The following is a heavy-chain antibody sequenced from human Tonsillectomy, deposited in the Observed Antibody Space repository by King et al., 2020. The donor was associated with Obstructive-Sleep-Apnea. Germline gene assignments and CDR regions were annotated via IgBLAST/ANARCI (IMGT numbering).Heavy chain of an antibody. CDR2: IKTKPYSYAT. J-gene: IGHJ6*02. V-gene: IGHV3-73*01. CDR3: TXXGYRSAXXGXXV. D-gene: IGHD5-12*01. CDR1: GFSFSGSA. Sequence: VQLVESGGGLVQPGGSLKLSCAASGFSFSGSAIHWVRQASGKGLEWVGRIKTKPYSYATVYAASVTGRFTISRDDSKNTAYLQMNSLTTEDTAVYYXTXXGYRSAXXGXXVXGQGTTVTVSS.